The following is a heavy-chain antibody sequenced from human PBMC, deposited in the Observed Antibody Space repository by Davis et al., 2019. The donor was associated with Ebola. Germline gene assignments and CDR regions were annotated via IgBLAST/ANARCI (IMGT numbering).Heavy chain of an antibody. V-gene: IGHV1-18*04. D-gene: IGHD6-13*01. CDR2: INPHSDSR. Sequence: ASVKVSCKASGYNFPNHAINWVRQAPGQGLEWMGSINPHSDSRMYAQKFQGRVSLTTDTSSTTANMDLRGLGSDDTAVYYCALQYRGYSTSWSLDYWGQGSLVTVSS. J-gene: IGHJ4*02. CDR3: ALQYRGYSTSWSLDY. CDR1: GYNFPNHA.